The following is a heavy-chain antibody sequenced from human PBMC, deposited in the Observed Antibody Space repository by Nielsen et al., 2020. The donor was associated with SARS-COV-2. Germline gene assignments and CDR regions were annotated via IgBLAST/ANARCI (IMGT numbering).Heavy chain of an antibody. V-gene: IGHV2-70*11. D-gene: IGHD4-23*01. J-gene: IGHJ4*02. CDR3: ARTYYDGNSAFFNY. CDR2: IDWDDDK. CDR1: GFSLSTSGMC. Sequence: SGPTLVKPTQTLTLTCTFSGFSLSTSGMCVSRIRQPPGKALEWLSRIDWDDDKYYSTSLKTRLTISKDTSKNQVVLTMTNMDPVDTATYYCARTYYDGNSAFFNYWGQGTLVTVSS.